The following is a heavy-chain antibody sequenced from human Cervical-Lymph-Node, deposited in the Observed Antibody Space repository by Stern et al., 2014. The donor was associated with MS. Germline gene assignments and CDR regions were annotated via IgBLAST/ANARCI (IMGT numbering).Heavy chain of an antibody. V-gene: IGHV1-24*01. CDR1: GHPLSELA. CDR2: LDPEDGET. Sequence: VQLVESGAEVKKPGASVTVSCNVSGHPLSELAIHWLRKLPTSGPEWLGQLDPEDGETVYAQRLQGRLTMTEDTTTGTAYMTLTALTSDDTAVYYCATDRGVKWGPGTLVAVSS. D-gene: IGHD3-10*01. CDR3: ATDRGVK. J-gene: IGHJ4*02.